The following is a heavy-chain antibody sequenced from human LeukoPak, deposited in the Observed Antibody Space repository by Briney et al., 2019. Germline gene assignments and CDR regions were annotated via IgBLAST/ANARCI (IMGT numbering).Heavy chain of an antibody. CDR3: AKGGVYDSSVYFDY. J-gene: IGHJ4*02. CDR2: ISYDGSNK. CDR1: GFTFSSYD. V-gene: IGHV3-30*18. D-gene: IGHD3-22*01. Sequence: GGSLRLSCAASGFTFSSYDIHWVRQAPGKGLEWVAVISYDGSNKYYVDSVKGRFTISRDNSKNTLYLQMNSLRAEDTALYYCAKGGVYDSSVYFDYWGQGTLVTVSS.